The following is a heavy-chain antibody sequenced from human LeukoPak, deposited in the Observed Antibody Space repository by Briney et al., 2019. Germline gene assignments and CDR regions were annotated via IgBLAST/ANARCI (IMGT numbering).Heavy chain of an antibody. Sequence: PSETLSLTCAVYGGSFSGYYWSWIRQPPGKGLEWIGEINHSGSTNYNPSLKSRVTISVDTSKNQFSLKLSSVTAADTAVYYCARAHTVTTFLSAFDIWGQGTMVTVSS. CDR2: INHSGST. V-gene: IGHV4-34*01. J-gene: IGHJ3*02. D-gene: IGHD4-17*01. CDR1: GGSFSGYY. CDR3: ARAHTVTTFLSAFDI.